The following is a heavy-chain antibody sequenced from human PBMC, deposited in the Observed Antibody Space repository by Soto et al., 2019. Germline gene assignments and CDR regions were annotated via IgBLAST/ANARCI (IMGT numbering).Heavy chain of an antibody. CDR3: ARDIYYDFWSGSHYYYGMDV. Sequence: GASVKVSCKASGYTFTGYYMHWVRQAPGQGLEWMGWINPNSGGTNYAQKFQGRVTMTRDTSISTAYMELSRLRSDETAVYYCARDIYYDFWSGSHYYYGMDVWGQGTTVTVSS. CDR1: GYTFTGYY. D-gene: IGHD3-3*01. V-gene: IGHV1-2*02. CDR2: INPNSGGT. J-gene: IGHJ6*02.